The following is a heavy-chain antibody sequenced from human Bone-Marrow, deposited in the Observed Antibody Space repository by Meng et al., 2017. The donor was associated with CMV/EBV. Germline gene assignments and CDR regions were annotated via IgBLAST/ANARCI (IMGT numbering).Heavy chain of an antibody. CDR1: GFTFTNFG. D-gene: IGHD3-16*01. J-gene: IGHJ4*02. CDR2: ISCDSGDR. Sequence: ASVKVSCKTSGFTFTNFGIGWVRLVPGQGLEWMGWISCDSGDRRYAQKFQGRLTLTTDTARRTAYMEMGGLTSDDTAVYYCARGGRGERDYYLEHWGQGTRVTV. CDR3: ARGGRGERDYYLEH. V-gene: IGHV1-18*01.